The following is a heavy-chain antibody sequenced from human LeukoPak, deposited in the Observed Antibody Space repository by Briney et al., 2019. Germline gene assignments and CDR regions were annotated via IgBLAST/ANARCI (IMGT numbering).Heavy chain of an antibody. J-gene: IGHJ4*02. Sequence: ASVKVSCKASGYTFTGYYMHGVRQAPGQGLEWMGWINPNSGGTNYAQKFQGRVTMTRDTSISTACMELSRLRSDDTAVYCCARYEIAAAGNYFDYWGQGTLVTVSS. CDR2: INPNSGGT. CDR3: ARYEIAAAGNYFDY. D-gene: IGHD6-13*01. V-gene: IGHV1-2*02. CDR1: GYTFTGYY.